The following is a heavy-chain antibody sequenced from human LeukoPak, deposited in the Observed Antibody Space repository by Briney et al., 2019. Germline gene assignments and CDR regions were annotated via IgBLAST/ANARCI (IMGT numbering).Heavy chain of an antibody. V-gene: IGHV5-51*01. D-gene: IGHD2-2*01. CDR3: ARLVKPGATLNWLDP. J-gene: IGHJ5*02. CDR2: IYPGDSDT. Sequence: PGESLKISCEGSGYNFNNYWIAWVSQMPGKGLEWMGIIYPGDSDTRYSPSFQGQVTISADKSISTAYLQWRSLKASDSATYYCARLVKPGATLNWLDPWGQGTLVTVSS. CDR1: GYNFNNYW.